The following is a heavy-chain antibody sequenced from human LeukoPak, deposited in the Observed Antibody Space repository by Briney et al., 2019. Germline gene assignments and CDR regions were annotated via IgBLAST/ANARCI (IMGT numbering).Heavy chain of an antibody. CDR3: AKVMPPGRIRFYSYYMDV. CDR2: IYSGGST. J-gene: IGHJ6*03. D-gene: IGHD2-15*01. V-gene: IGHV3-53*01. Sequence: GGSLRLSCAASGFTVSSNYMSWVRQAPGKGLEWVSVIYSGGSTYYADSVKGRFTISRDNSKNTLYLQMNSLRAEDTAVYYCAKVMPPGRIRFYSYYMDVWGKGTTVTVSS. CDR1: GFTVSSNY.